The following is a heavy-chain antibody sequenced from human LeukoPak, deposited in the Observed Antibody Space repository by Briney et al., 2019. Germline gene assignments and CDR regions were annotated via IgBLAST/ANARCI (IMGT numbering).Heavy chain of an antibody. J-gene: IGHJ4*02. Sequence: GGSLRLSCAASGFTLSSHWMHWVRQVPGKGLVWVSRINSDGSSTNYADSVKGRFTISRDNAKNTLSLQMNSLRDEDTAVYYCARVERYCSGTSCYSQDYFDYWGQGTLVTVSS. CDR3: ARVERYCSGTSCYSQDYFDY. CDR2: INSDGSST. CDR1: GFTLSSHW. D-gene: IGHD2-2*01. V-gene: IGHV3-74*01.